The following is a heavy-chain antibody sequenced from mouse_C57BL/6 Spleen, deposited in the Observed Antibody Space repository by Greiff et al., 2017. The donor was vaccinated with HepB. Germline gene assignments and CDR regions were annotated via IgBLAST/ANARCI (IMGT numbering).Heavy chain of an antibody. V-gene: IGHV5-4*01. D-gene: IGHD1-1*01. CDR1: GFTFSSYA. CDR3: ARGYGSSYATRYFDV. Sequence: EVQLVESGGGLVKPGGSLKLSCAASGFTFSSYAMSWVRQTPEKRLEWVATISDGGSYTYYPDNVKGRFTISRDNAKNNLYLQMSHLKSEDTAMYYCARGYGSSYATRYFDVWGTGTTVTVSS. J-gene: IGHJ1*03. CDR2: ISDGGSYT.